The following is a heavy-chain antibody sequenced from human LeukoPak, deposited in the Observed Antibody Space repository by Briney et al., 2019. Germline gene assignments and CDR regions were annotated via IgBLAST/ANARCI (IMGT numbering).Heavy chain of an antibody. D-gene: IGHD1-26*01. CDR2: MNPNSGNT. CDR3: ARGLPLISSYYYYYYMDV. V-gene: IGHV1-8*03. Sequence: ASVKVSCKASGYTFTSYYMHWVRQATGQGLEWVAWMNPNSGNTGYAQKFQGRVTITRNTSISTAYMELSSLRSEDTAVYYCARGLPLISSYYYYYYMDVWGKGTTVTVSS. J-gene: IGHJ6*03. CDR1: GYTFTSYY.